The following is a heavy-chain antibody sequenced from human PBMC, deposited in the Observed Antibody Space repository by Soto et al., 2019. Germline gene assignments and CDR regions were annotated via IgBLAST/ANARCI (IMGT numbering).Heavy chain of an antibody. CDR2: ISAYNGNT. D-gene: IGHD3-22*01. V-gene: IGHV1-18*01. Sequence: ASVKVSCKASGYTFTSYGISWVRQAPGQGLEWMGWISAYNGNTNYAQKLQGRVTMTTDTSTSTAYMELRSLRASDTAMYYCARQIYDSDSGPNFQYYFDSWGQGTLVTVSS. J-gene: IGHJ4*02. CDR3: ARQIYDSDSGPNFQYYFDS. CDR1: GYTFTSYG.